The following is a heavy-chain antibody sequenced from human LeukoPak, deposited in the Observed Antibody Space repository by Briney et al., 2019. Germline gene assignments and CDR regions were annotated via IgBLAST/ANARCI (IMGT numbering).Heavy chain of an antibody. J-gene: IGHJ3*02. Sequence: GASVKVSCKASGYTFTGYYMHWVRQAPGQGLEWMGWITAYNGNTNYAQKVQGRVSMTTDTSTSTAYLELRSLRSDDTAMYYCARDNYDSNSFDIWGQGTAVTVSS. CDR1: GYTFTGYY. CDR3: ARDNYDSNSFDI. D-gene: IGHD3-22*01. V-gene: IGHV1-18*04. CDR2: ITAYNGNT.